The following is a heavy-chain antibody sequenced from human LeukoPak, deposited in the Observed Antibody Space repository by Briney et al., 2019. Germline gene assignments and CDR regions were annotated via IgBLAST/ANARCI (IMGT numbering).Heavy chain of an antibody. CDR3: ARDQTTMVRGVIPGY. CDR2: INPNSGGT. D-gene: IGHD3-10*01. Sequence: WASVTLSCTASGYTFTGYYMHWVRQAPGQGLEWMGWINPNSGGTNYAQMFQGRVTITRDTSISAAYMELSRLKSDDTAVYYCARDQTTMVRGVIPGYWGQGTLVTVSS. CDR1: GYTFTGYY. J-gene: IGHJ4*02. V-gene: IGHV1-2*02.